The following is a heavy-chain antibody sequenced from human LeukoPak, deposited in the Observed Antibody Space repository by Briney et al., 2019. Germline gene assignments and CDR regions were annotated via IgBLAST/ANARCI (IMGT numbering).Heavy chain of an antibody. CDR3: ARVVVAMATMNPLFDY. J-gene: IGHJ4*02. D-gene: IGHD5-24*01. CDR1: GGSISSYY. CDR2: IYYSGST. Sequence: SETLSLTCTVSGGSISSYYWSWIRQPPGKGLEWIGYIYYSGSTNYNPSLKSRVTISVDTSKNQFSLKLSSVTAADTAVYYCARVVVAMATMNPLFDYWGQGTLVTVSS. V-gene: IGHV4-59*01.